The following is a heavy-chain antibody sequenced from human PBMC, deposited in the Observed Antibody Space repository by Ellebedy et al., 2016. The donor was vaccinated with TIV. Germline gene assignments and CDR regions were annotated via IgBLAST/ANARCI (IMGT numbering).Heavy chain of an antibody. Sequence: PGGSLRLSCAASGLTFCEHAMHWVRQAPGKGLEWVSGILWNSERIGYADSVKGRFTISRDHAKNSLYLQMDSLRAEDTALYYCVKDMNAGGADVWGQGTMVTVSS. D-gene: IGHD2-2*01. CDR2: ILWNSERI. CDR3: VKDMNAGGADV. V-gene: IGHV3-9*01. CDR1: GLTFCEHA. J-gene: IGHJ6*02.